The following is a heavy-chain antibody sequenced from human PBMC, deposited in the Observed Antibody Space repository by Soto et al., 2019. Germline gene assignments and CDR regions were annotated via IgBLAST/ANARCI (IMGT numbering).Heavy chain of an antibody. J-gene: IGHJ4*02. CDR3: VRLSLGGSWGRLEF. D-gene: IGHD3-10*01. CDR1: ADSISVFF. V-gene: IGHV4-59*01. Sequence: PSETLSLTCTVSADSISVFFSHWVRQAPGKGLEWIANIYYTGDANYNPSLARRVSVAIDASKNQFSLSLKSVTTADPAVYYCVRLSLGGSWGRLEFWGPGSLVTVFS. CDR2: IYYTGDA.